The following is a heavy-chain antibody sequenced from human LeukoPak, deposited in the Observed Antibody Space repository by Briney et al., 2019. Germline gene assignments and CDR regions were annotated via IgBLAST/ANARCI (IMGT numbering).Heavy chain of an antibody. V-gene: IGHV3-64D*09. CDR1: GFPFSSYA. J-gene: IGHJ6*02. CDR3: ARDPYSSTWSYGMDV. Sequence: GGSLRLSCSASGFPFSSYAMHWVRQAPGKGLEYVSAISDSGGSTYYADSVKGRFTISRDNSKNTLYLQMSSLRAEDTAVYYCARDPYSSTWSYGMDVWGQGTTVTVSS. D-gene: IGHD6-6*01. CDR2: ISDSGGST.